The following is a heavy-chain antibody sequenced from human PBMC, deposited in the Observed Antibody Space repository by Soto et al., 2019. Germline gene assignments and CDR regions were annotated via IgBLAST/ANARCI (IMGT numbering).Heavy chain of an antibody. CDR3: ARDQGVRFLEWYPFYFDY. CDR1: GFTFSSYW. V-gene: IGHV3-7*01. CDR2: IKQDGSEK. Sequence: GGSLRLSCAASGFTFSSYWMSWVRQAPGKGLEWVANIKQDGSEKYYVDSVKGRFTISRDNAKNSLYLQMNSLRAEDTAVYYCARDQGVRFLEWYPFYFDYWGQGTLVTVSS. D-gene: IGHD3-3*01. J-gene: IGHJ4*02.